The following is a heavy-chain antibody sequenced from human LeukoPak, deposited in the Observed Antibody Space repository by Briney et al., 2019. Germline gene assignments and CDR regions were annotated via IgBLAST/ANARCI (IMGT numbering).Heavy chain of an antibody. D-gene: IGHD2-15*01. Sequence: GGSLRLSCAASGITFSSYGMSWVRQAPGKGLEWVSSISSTGGTTYYADSVKGRFTISRDNSKNTPYLQMNSLRAEDTAIYYCAKNGDRGAYCTGGTCYPYFYYYMDVWGKGTTVTI. CDR2: ISSTGGTT. CDR3: AKNGDRGAYCTGGTCYPYFYYYMDV. V-gene: IGHV3-23*01. CDR1: GITFSSYG. J-gene: IGHJ6*03.